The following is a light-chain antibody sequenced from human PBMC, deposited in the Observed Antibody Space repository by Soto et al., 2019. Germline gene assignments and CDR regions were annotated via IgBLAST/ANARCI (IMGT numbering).Light chain of an antibody. CDR2: GAS. CDR1: QSISSNY. V-gene: IGKV3-20*01. J-gene: IGKJ1*01. Sequence: EIVLTQSPGTLSLSPGERATLSCRASQSISSNYLAWYQQKPGQAPWLLIYGASSRATGIPDRFSGSGSGTDFTLTISRLEPEDFAVYYCQQYGSSPWTFGQGTKVEIK. CDR3: QQYGSSPWT.